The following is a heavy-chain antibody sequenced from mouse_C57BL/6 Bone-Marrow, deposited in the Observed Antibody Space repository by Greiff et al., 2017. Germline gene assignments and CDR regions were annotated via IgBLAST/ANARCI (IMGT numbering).Heavy chain of an antibody. Sequence: VQLQLSGAELVKPGASVKLSCKASGYTFTEYTIHWVKPRSGQGLEWIGWFYPGSGSIKYNEKFKEKATLTADKASSTDYVELSRLTSEDSAVYFCARHEGDWDEIFADWDQGTLVTVSA. CDR3: ARHEGDWDEIFAD. CDR2: FYPGSGSI. D-gene: IGHD4-1*01. CDR1: GYTFTEYT. J-gene: IGHJ3*01. V-gene: IGHV1-62-2*01.